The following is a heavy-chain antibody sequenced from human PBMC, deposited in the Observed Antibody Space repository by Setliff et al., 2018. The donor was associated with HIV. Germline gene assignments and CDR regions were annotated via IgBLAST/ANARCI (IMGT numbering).Heavy chain of an antibody. J-gene: IGHJ3*02. CDR1: DYSISSDYY. V-gene: IGHV4-38-2*01. CDR3: ASTTSGVSGSYPAHAFDI. CDR2: FSPRGRT. D-gene: IGHD3-10*01. Sequence: PSETLSLTCAVSDYSISSDYYWGWIRQPPGKGLEWIGSFSPRGRTYQNASLKSRVTISVDRSKNQSSLKLTSVTAADTAIYYCASTTSGVSGSYPAHAFDIWGQGTMVTVSS.